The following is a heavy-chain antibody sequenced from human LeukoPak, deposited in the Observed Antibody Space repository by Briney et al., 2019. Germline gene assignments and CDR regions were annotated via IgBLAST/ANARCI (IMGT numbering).Heavy chain of an antibody. CDR2: IIPIFGTA. V-gene: IGHV1-69*13. D-gene: IGHD6-13*01. J-gene: IGHJ6*03. Sequence: EASVKVSCKASGYTFTSYGISWVRQAPGQGLEWMGGIIPIFGTANYAQKFQGRVTITADESTSTAYMELSSLRSEDTAVYYCATKEGIVAAAGTLHYYYYMDVWGKGTTVTISS. CDR1: GYTFTSYG. CDR3: ATKEGIVAAAGTLHYYYYMDV.